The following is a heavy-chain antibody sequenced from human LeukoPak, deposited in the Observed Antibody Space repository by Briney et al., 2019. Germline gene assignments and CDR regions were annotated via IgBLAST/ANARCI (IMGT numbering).Heavy chain of an antibody. CDR2: INHRGTH. CDR3: ARTIVGPGTSYFDQ. Sequence: SETLSLTCAVYGGSFSDDYWNWIRQPPGKGLEWLGEINHRGTHEFNPSLKSRVTMSVDTSKNEFSLRLTSVTAADTAVYYCARTIVGPGTSYFDQWGQGTQVTVSS. V-gene: IGHV4-34*01. CDR1: GGSFSDDY. D-gene: IGHD1-26*01. J-gene: IGHJ4*02.